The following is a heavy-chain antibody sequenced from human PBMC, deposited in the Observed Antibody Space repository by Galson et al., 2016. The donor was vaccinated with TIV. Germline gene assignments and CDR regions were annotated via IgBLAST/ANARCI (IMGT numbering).Heavy chain of an antibody. Sequence: VKKPGESLKISCKAFGYTFSDYYIHWVRQAPGQGLEWMGWINPKNGVTTFTQTFRGRVTVTRDTSISTIHMELSSLTSDDTAMYYCARDRLGAVTMYSVTPSFLDLWGQGALVAVSS. CDR3: ARDRLGAVTMYSVTPSFLDL. J-gene: IGHJ5*02. CDR2: INPKNGVT. CDR1: GYTFSDYY. V-gene: IGHV1-2*02. D-gene: IGHD4-17*01.